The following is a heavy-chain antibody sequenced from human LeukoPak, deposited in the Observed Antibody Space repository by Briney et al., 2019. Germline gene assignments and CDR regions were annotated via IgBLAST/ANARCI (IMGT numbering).Heavy chain of an antibody. CDR3: GRGHGDYYQRPSDY. Sequence: ASVKVSCKASGYTFTGYYMHWVRQAPGPGHEWLGWINPKSGGASYGQKFQGRVTMTRDTSISTAYMELSRLSSDDTAVYYCGRGHGDYYQRPSDYWGQGTLVTVSS. CDR2: INPKSGGA. D-gene: IGHD4-17*01. V-gene: IGHV1-2*02. CDR1: GYTFTGYY. J-gene: IGHJ4*02.